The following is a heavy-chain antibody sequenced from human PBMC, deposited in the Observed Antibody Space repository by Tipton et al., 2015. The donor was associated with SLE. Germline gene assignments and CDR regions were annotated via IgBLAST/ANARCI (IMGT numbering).Heavy chain of an antibody. V-gene: IGHV4-59*01. Sequence: TLSITCTVSGGSISSYYWSWIRQSPGKGLEWIGNIFYSGITNDNPSLKSRITISVDSFKNQFSLRLNSVTAADTAIYYCAREEGSGGGILDYWGQGILVTVSS. J-gene: IGHJ4*02. CDR2: IFYSGIT. CDR3: AREEGSGGGILDY. D-gene: IGHD2-15*01. CDR1: GGSISSYY.